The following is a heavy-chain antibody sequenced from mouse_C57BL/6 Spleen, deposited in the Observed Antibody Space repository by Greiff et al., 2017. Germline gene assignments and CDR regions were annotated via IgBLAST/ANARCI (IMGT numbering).Heavy chain of an antibody. Sequence: EVNVVESGGGLVKPGGSLKLSCAASGFTFSDYGMHWVRQAPEKGLEWVAYISSGSSTIYYADTVKGRFTISRDNAKNTLYLQMTSLRSEDTAMYYCARGGLRDYYAMDYWGQGTSVTVSS. CDR1: GFTFSDYG. J-gene: IGHJ4*01. D-gene: IGHD1-1*01. V-gene: IGHV5-17*01. CDR3: ARGGLRDYYAMDY. CDR2: ISSGSSTI.